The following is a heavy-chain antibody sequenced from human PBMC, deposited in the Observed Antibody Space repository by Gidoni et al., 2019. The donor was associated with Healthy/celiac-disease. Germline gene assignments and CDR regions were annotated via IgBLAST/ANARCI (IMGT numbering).Heavy chain of an antibody. Sequence: QVQLVESGGGLVKPGGSLRLSCAASGFTFSDYYMSWIRQAPGKGLEWVSYISTSSSYTNYADSVKGRFTISRDNAKNSLYLQMNSLRAEDTAVYYGARVVLSEYGYCDLWGRGTLVTVSS. CDR1: GFTFSDYY. CDR3: ARVVLSEYGYCDL. CDR2: ISTSSSYT. J-gene: IGHJ2*01. V-gene: IGHV3-11*06.